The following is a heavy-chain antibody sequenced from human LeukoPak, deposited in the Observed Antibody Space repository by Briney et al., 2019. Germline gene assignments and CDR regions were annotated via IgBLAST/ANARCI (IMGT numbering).Heavy chain of an antibody. Sequence: GGSLRLSCAASGFTFSSYSMNWARQAPGKGLEWVAVISNDGITRFYATSVKGRCTISRDDSKNTVYLQLSSLRVEDTAVHYCVREGYYDSGGPFSGYFDYWGRGDLVTVSS. CDR1: GFTFSSYS. V-gene: IGHV3-30*03. D-gene: IGHD3-22*01. CDR2: ISNDGITR. J-gene: IGHJ4*02. CDR3: VREGYYDSGGPFSGYFDY.